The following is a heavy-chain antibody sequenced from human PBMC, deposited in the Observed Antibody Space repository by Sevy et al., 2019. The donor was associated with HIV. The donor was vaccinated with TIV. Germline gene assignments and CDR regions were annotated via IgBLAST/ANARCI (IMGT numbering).Heavy chain of an antibody. V-gene: IGHV3-30-3*01. CDR3: ARVAPYSSSWQLYYYGMDV. J-gene: IGHJ6*02. CDR2: ISYDGSNK. D-gene: IGHD6-13*01. CDR1: GFTFSSYA. Sequence: LSLTCAASGFTFSSYAMHWVRQAPGKGLEWVAVISYDGSNKYYADSVKGRFTISRDNSKNTLYLQMNSLRAEDTAVYYCARVAPYSSSWQLYYYGMDVWGQGTTVTVS.